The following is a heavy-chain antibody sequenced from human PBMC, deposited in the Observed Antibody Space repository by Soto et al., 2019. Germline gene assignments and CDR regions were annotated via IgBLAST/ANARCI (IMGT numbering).Heavy chain of an antibody. D-gene: IGHD2-2*01. J-gene: IGHJ6*02. CDR3: ARHGYIWDCSSTSCYPPYYYYYGMDV. CDR2: IYPGDSDT. CDR1: GYSFTSYW. Sequence: EVQLVQSGAEVKKPGESLKISCKGSGYSFTSYWIGWVRQMPGKGLEWMGIIYPGDSDTRYSPSFQGQVTISADKSISTGDKKWSSLKAWDTAMYYCARHGYIWDCSSTSCYPPYYYYYGMDVWGQGTTVTVSS. V-gene: IGHV5-51*01.